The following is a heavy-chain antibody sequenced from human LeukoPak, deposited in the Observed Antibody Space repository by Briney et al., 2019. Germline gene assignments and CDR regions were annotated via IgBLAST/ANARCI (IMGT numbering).Heavy chain of an antibody. CDR1: GGSISSGSYY. V-gene: IGHV4-61*02. J-gene: IGHJ5*02. D-gene: IGHD2-2*01. CDR2: IHTSGST. CDR3: ARAQTIVVPAARGGWFDP. Sequence: KPSETLSLTCTVSGGSISSGSYYWSWIRQPAGKGLEWIGRIHTSGSTNYNPSLKSRVTISVDTSKSQFSLKLSSVTAADTAVYYCARAQTIVVPAARGGWFDPWGQGTLVTVSS.